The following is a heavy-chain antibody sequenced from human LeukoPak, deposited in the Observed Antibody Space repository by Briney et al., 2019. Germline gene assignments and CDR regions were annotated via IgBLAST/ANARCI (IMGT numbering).Heavy chain of an antibody. CDR1: GFTFSSYG. CDR2: ISYGGSNR. J-gene: IGHJ6*02. Sequence: GGSLRLSCAASGFTFSSYGMHWVRQAPGKGLEGVAVISYGGSNRYYADSVKGRFTISRDNSKNTLYLQMNSLRAEDPAVYYCAKDSDTAMPPYYYYYGMDVWGQGTTVTVSS. V-gene: IGHV3-30*18. D-gene: IGHD5-18*01. CDR3: AKDSDTAMPPYYYYYGMDV.